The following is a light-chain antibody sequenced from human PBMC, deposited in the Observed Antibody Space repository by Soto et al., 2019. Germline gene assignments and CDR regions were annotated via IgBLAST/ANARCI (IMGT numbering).Light chain of an antibody. J-gene: IGKJ1*01. CDR1: QSVSSD. CDR2: GAS. V-gene: IGKV3-15*01. Sequence: EIVMTQSPATLSLSPGERATLSCRASQSVSSDLAWYQQRPGQAPRLLIFGASTRATGIPARFSGSGSGTEFALTIGSLQSEDFAVYYCQQYNNWPPLTFGQGTKV. CDR3: QQYNNWPPLT.